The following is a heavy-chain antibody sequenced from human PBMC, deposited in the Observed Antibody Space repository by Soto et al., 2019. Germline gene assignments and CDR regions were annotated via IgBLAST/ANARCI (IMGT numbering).Heavy chain of an antibody. CDR1: GYTFTSYG. CDR3: ATGRTRWLRLLGIDY. Sequence: GASVKVSCKASGYTFTSYGISWVRQAPGQGLEWMGGFDADDGETNYAQKFQGRVTMTEDTSTDTAYMELSSLRSEDTAVYYCATGRTRWLRLLGIDYWAQGTLVTVSS. D-gene: IGHD5-12*01. J-gene: IGHJ4*02. CDR2: FDADDGET. V-gene: IGHV1-18*01.